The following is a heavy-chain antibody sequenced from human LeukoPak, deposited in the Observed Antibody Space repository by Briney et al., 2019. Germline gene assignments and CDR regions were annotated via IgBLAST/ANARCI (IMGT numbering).Heavy chain of an antibody. J-gene: IGHJ2*01. CDR1: GYSFTSYW. CDR3: ARWYYYASSGSQGWYFDL. D-gene: IGHD3-22*01. Sequence: GESLKTCCKGAGYSFTSYWIGWVRATGGKGLEWMGIIYAGDSETRYSPSFQGPVTISADKSITTAYLQWSSLKASDTAMYYCARWYYYASSGSQGWYFDLWGRGTLVTVSS. CDR2: IYAGDSET. V-gene: IGHV5-51*01.